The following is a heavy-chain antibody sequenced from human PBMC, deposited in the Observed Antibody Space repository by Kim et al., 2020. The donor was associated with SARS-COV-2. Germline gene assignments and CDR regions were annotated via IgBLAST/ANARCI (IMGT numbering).Heavy chain of an antibody. CDR3: RRGHWGDTPS. D-gene: IGHD7-27*01. V-gene: IGHV3-53*01. CDR2: IHIDGTT. J-gene: IGHJ5*02. Sequence: GGSRRLSCAASGFIVTNHYLTWVRQAPGKGLEWLSMIHIDGTTYYADSVRGRFTIYRDTSENTLYLQMNNLRAEDTAIYFCRRGHWGDTPSWGQGTRVTISS. CDR1: GFIVTNHY.